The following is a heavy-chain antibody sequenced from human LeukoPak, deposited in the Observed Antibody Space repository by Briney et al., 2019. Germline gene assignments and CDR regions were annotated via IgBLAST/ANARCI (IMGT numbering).Heavy chain of an antibody. J-gene: IGHJ6*04. CDR1: GFTVSSNY. D-gene: IGHD3-10*02. Sequence: GGSLRLSCAASGFTVSSNYMSWVRQAPGKGLEWVSVIYNGGRTYYADSVKGRFTMSRDISKNTLYLQMNSLRAEDTAVYYCAELGITMIGGVWDKGTTATISS. CDR2: IYNGGRT. CDR3: AELGITMIGGV. V-gene: IGHV3-53*01.